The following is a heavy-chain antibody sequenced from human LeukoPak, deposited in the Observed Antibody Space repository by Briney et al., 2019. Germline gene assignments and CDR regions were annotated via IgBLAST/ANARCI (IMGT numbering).Heavy chain of an antibody. Sequence: PGGSLRLSCAASGFIFSDYYMTWIRQAPGKGLEWVSSISSSSLYIYYSDSVKGRFTISRDNSKNTLYLQMNSLRAEDTAVYYCARPDDYGDYFDYWGQGTLVTVSS. V-gene: IGHV3-11*03. CDR3: ARPDDYGDYFDY. J-gene: IGHJ4*02. CDR1: GFIFSDYY. CDR2: ISSSSLYI. D-gene: IGHD4-17*01.